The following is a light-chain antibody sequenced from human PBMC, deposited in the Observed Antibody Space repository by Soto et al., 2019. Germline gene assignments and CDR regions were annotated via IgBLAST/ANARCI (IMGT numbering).Light chain of an antibody. Sequence: DIVMTQSPLSLPVTPGESASISCRSSQSLLGSNGYNYLDSYVQKPGQSPQLLISLASNRASGVPDRFSGSGSGTDFTLKISRVEAEDVGVYHCMQALQGPPTFGQGTKVEIK. CDR2: LAS. J-gene: IGKJ1*01. CDR1: QSLLGSNGYNY. CDR3: MQALQGPPT. V-gene: IGKV2-28*01.